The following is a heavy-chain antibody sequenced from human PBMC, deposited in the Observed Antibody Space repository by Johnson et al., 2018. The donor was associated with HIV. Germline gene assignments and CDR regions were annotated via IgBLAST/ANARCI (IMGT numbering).Heavy chain of an antibody. Sequence: EKLVESGGGLVQPGGSLRLSCAASGFTFSSYAMSWVRQAPGKGLEWVSAISGSGGSTYYADSVKGRFTISRDNPKNTFYLQMNSLRAEDTAIYYCAKDWAAQDVFDIWGQGTMVTVSS. D-gene: IGHD6-6*01. CDR2: ISGSGGST. CDR1: GFTFSSYA. CDR3: AKDWAAQDVFDI. J-gene: IGHJ3*02. V-gene: IGHV3-23*04.